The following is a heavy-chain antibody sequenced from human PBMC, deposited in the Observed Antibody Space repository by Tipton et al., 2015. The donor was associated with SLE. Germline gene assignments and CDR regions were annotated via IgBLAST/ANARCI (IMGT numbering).Heavy chain of an antibody. V-gene: IGHV4-59*08. CDR2: IYYSGST. CDR1: GGSISSYY. D-gene: IGHD6-13*01. Sequence: TLSLTCTVSGGSISSYYWSWIRQPPGKGLEWIGYIYYSGSTNYNPSLKSRVTISVDTSKNQFSLKLSSVTAADTAVYYCARRGSSWYRGWFDPWGQGTLVSVSS. CDR3: ARRGSSWYRGWFDP. J-gene: IGHJ5*02.